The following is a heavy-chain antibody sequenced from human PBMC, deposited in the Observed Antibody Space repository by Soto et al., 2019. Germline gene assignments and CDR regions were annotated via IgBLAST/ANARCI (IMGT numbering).Heavy chain of an antibody. D-gene: IGHD3-22*01. CDR3: ARYYYDSSGYFLLDY. CDR1: GGSISSYY. J-gene: IGHJ4*02. Sequence: SETLSLTCTVSGGSISSYYWSWIRQPPGKGLEWIGYIYYSGSTNYNPSLKSRVTISVDTSKNQFSLKLSSVTAADTAVYYCARYYYDSSGYFLLDYWGQGTLVTVSS. CDR2: IYYSGST. V-gene: IGHV4-59*01.